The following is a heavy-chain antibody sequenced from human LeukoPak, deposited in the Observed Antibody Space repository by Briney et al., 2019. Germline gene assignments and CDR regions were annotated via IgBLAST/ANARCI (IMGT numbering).Heavy chain of an antibody. CDR2: ISSSSSYI. D-gene: IGHD4-17*01. CDR1: GFTFSSYS. Sequence: PGGSLRLSCAASGFTFSSYSMNWVRQAPGKGLEWVSSISSSSSYIYYADSVKGRFTISRDNAKNSLYLQMNSLRAEDTAVYYCARNVKKDYGDYRDYDAFDIWGQGTMVTVSS. J-gene: IGHJ3*02. CDR3: ARNVKKDYGDYRDYDAFDI. V-gene: IGHV3-21*01.